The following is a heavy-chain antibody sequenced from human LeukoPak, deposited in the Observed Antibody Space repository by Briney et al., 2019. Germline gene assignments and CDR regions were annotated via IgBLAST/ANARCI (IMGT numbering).Heavy chain of an antibody. V-gene: IGHV1-2*02. CDR1: GYTFTGYY. CDR3: ARGWRPGYCSGGSCYSGWFDP. D-gene: IGHD2-15*01. CDR2: INPNSGGT. J-gene: IGHJ5*02. Sequence: ASVKVSCTASGYTFTGYYMHWVRQAPGQGLEWMGWINPNSGGTNYAQKFQGRVTMTRDTPISTAYMELSRLRSDDTAVYYCARGWRPGYCSGGSCYSGWFDPWGQGTLVTVSS.